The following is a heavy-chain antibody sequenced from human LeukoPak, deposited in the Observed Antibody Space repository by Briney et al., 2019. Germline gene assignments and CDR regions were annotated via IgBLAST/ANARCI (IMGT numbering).Heavy chain of an antibody. Sequence: ASVKVSCKASGYTFTSYGISWVRQAPGQGLEWMGWISAYNGNTNYAQKLQGRVTMTTDTSTSTAYMELRSLRSDDTAVYYCARDRGYYYDSSGYYPTLYYFDYWGQGTLVIVSS. CDR2: ISAYNGNT. CDR3: ARDRGYYYDSSGYYPTLYYFDY. J-gene: IGHJ4*02. CDR1: GYTFTSYG. D-gene: IGHD3-22*01. V-gene: IGHV1-18*01.